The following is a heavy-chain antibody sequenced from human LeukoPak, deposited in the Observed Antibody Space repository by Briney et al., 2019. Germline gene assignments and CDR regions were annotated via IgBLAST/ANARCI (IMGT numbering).Heavy chain of an antibody. Sequence: GGSLRLSCAASGFTFSSYAMHWVRQAPGKGLEWVAAISYDGSNKYYADSVKGRFTISRDNSKNTLYLQMNSLRAEDTAVYYCARSLIVAEGYFQHWGQGTLVTVSS. CDR2: ISYDGSNK. J-gene: IGHJ1*01. CDR1: GFTFSSYA. CDR3: ARSLIVAEGYFQH. V-gene: IGHV3-30-3*01. D-gene: IGHD3-22*01.